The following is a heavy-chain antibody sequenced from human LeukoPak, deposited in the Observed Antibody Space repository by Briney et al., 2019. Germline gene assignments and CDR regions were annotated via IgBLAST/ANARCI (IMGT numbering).Heavy chain of an antibody. CDR1: GFTFSSYS. CDR3: ARENGDYFFDY. J-gene: IGHJ4*02. V-gene: IGHV3-30*03. Sequence: GGSLRLSCAASGFTFSSYSMNWVRQVPGRGLEWVAVISYDGSNKYYADSVKGRFTISRDNSKNTLYLQMNSLRAEDTAVYYCARENGDYFFDYWGQGTLVTVSS. CDR2: ISYDGSNK. D-gene: IGHD4-17*01.